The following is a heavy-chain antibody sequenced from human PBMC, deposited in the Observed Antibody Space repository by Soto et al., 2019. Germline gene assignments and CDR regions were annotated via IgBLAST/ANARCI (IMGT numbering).Heavy chain of an antibody. J-gene: IGHJ5*02. CDR2: IYHSGST. V-gene: IGHV4-39*02. CDR1: GGSIRVTDYF. Sequence: SETLSLTCTVSGGSIRVTDYFWGWIRQPPGKALEWIASIYHSGSTYYNPSLKSRVTRSIDTSNNQFALTLNSVSAADPAVYFCTRDSGLFDPWGQRTLVTVSS. D-gene: IGHD7-27*01. CDR3: TRDSGLFDP.